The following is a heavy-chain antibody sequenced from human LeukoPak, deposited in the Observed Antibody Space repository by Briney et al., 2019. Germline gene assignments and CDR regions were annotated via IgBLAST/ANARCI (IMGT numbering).Heavy chain of an antibody. J-gene: IGHJ2*01. CDR3: ASAKGIALDWYFDL. CDR1: GGSFSGYY. D-gene: IGHD6-13*01. CDR2: INHSGST. V-gene: IGHV4-34*01. Sequence: SETLSLTCAVSGGSFSGYYWNWIRQPPGKGLEWIGEINHSGSTNYNPSLKSRVTISVDTSQKQFSLKLSSVTAADTAVYYCASAKGIALDWYFDLWGRGTLVTVSS.